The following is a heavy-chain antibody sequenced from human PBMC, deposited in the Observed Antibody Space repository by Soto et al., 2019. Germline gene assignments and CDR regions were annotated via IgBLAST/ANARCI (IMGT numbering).Heavy chain of an antibody. CDR1: GGSFSGYY. V-gene: IGHV4-34*01. CDR3: ASTYYDILTGYHRDY. D-gene: IGHD3-9*01. J-gene: IGHJ4*02. Sequence: SETLSLTCAIYGGSFSGYYWSWIRQSPGKGLEWIGEINHSGSTKYNPPLKSRVTISVDTSKNQFSLKLSSVTAADTAVYYCASTYYDILTGYHRDYWGQGTLVTVSS. CDR2: INHSGST.